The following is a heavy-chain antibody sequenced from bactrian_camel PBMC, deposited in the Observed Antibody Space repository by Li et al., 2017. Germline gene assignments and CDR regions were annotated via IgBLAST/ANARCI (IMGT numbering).Heavy chain of an antibody. CDR3: KAVGSGGAWYCADSGN. Sequence: HVQLVESGGGSVQAGGSLTLSCTASLIGYGSCMAWFRQAPGKEREAVAAMYTDGGRTYYTGSVKGRFTISHDRAKNTVYLQMKSLKTEDTAMYYCKAVGSGGAWYCADSGNWGQGTQVTVS. J-gene: IGHJ6*01. D-gene: IGHD2*01. V-gene: IGHV3S54*01. CDR2: MYTDGGRT. CDR1: LIGYGSC.